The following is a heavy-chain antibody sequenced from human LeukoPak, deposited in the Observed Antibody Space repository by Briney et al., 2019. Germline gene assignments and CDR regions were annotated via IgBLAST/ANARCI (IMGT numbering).Heavy chain of an antibody. CDR2: IYSGGST. V-gene: IGHV3-66*02. D-gene: IGHD1-26*01. CDR3: ASGIVGASPHYDY. CDR1: GFTVSSNY. J-gene: IGHJ4*02. Sequence: PGGSLRLSCAASGFTVSSNYMSWVRQAPGEGLEWVSVIYSGGSTYYADSVEGRFTISRDNSKNTLYLQMNSLRAEDTAVYYCASGIVGASPHYDYWGQGTLVTVSS.